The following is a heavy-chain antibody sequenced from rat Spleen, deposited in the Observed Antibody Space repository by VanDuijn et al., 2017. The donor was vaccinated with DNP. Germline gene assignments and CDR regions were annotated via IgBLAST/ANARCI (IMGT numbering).Heavy chain of an antibody. D-gene: IGHD1-11*01. V-gene: IGHV5-34*01. CDR2: ISSSSSYI. J-gene: IGHJ2*01. CDR3: ARRGTTEGIDY. Sequence: EVQLVESGGGLVQPGRSLKLSCLASGFTFSNYGMNWIRQAPGKGLEWVASISSSSSYIYYADTVKGRFTISRENAKNTLYLQMTSLRSEDTALYYCARRGTTEGIDYWGQGVMVTVSS. CDR1: GFTFSNYG.